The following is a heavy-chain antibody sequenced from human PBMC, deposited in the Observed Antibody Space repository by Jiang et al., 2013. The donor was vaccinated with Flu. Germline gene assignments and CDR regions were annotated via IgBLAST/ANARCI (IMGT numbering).Heavy chain of an antibody. CDR2: IYYSGST. Sequence: KPSETLSLTCTVSGGSISSYYWSWIRQPPGKGLEWIGYIYYSGSTNYNPSLKSRVTISVDTSKNQFSLKLSSVTAADTAVYYCARGVSRALYYFDYWGQGTLVTVSS. V-gene: IGHV4-59*01. CDR1: GGSISSYY. CDR3: ARGVSRALYYFDY. J-gene: IGHJ4*02.